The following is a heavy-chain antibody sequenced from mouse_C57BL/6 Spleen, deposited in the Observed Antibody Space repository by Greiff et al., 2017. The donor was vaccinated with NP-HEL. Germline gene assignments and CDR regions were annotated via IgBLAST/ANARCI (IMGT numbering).Heavy chain of an antibody. D-gene: IGHD2-1*01. CDR3: ARDRNYRDYAMDY. CDR1: GFTFSSYA. CDR2: ISDGGSYT. V-gene: IGHV5-4*01. Sequence: EVKVVESGGGLVKPGGSLKLSCAASGFTFSSYAMSWVRQTPEKRLEWVATISDGGSYTYYPDNVKGRFTISRDNAKNNLYLQMSHLKSEDTAMYYCARDRNYRDYAMDYWGQGTSVTVSS. J-gene: IGHJ4*01.